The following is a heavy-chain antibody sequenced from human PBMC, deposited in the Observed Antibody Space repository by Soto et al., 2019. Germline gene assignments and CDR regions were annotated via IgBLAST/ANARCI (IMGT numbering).Heavy chain of an antibody. J-gene: IGHJ6*02. CDR1: GGTFSRYT. Sequence: QVQLVQSGAEVKKPGSSVKVSCKASGGTFSRYTLTWVRQAPGQGLEWMGRIIPIVDIPNYAQKFQGRVTITADKSTSTAYMELSRLTSDDTAVYYCASHFTGVRVLGTSPPGGDNFGWDVWGQGTTVSVS. V-gene: IGHV1-69*02. CDR2: IIPIVDIP. D-gene: IGHD3-16*01. CDR3: ASHFTGVRVLGTSPPGGDNFGWDV.